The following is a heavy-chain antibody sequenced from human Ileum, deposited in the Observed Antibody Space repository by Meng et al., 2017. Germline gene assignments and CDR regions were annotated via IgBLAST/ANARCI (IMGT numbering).Heavy chain of an antibody. CDR1: GDSINRGDHY. CDR3: AKATYLGSGYYFDY. D-gene: IGHD3-10*01. Sequence: QVQLQESGPGLVKPSPTLSLTCAVSGDSINRGDHYWTWIRQPPGKGPEWMGYIYSSGRTYYTPSLKGRLTISADTSQSTFSLKLNSVTATDTAVYFCAKATYLGSGYYFDYWGQGALVTVSS. CDR2: IYSSGRT. J-gene: IGHJ4*02. V-gene: IGHV4-30-4*01.